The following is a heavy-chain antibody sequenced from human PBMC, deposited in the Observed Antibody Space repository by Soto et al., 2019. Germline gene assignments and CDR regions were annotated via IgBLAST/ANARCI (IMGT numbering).Heavy chain of an antibody. V-gene: IGHV3-7*01. CDR2: INPDGSEK. CDR1: EFTFSSFW. Sequence: PGGSLRLSCAASEFTFSSFWMDWVRQAPGKGLEWVANINPDGSEKHYVDSVKGRFTISRDNARNSLYLQMRSLTAEDSALYYCSRSLNSWGQGTRVTVSS. J-gene: IGHJ4*02. CDR3: SRSLNS.